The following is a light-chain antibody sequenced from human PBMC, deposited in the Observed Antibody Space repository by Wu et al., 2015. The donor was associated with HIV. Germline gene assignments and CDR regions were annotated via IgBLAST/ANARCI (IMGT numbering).Light chain of an antibody. CDR3: QRGIT. CDR1: QAISSY. J-gene: IGKJ5*01. CDR2: GAF. V-gene: IGKV1-9*01. Sequence: DIQLTQSPSFLSASVGAKVIISCRAGQAISSYLAWYQQKPGKAPKLLMSGAFTLQSGVSSRFSGTGSETEFTLTISSLQPEDFATYYCQRGITFGQGTRLEIK.